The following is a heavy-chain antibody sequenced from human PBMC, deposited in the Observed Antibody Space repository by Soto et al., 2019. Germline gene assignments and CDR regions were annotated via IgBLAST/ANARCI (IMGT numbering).Heavy chain of an antibody. Sequence: QVQLVQSGAEVKKPGSSVKVSCTASGGTFSSYAISWVRQAPGQGLEWMGGIIPIFGTANYAQKFQGRVTITADESTITAYMELSSLRSEDTAVYYCAGPHDWYSRGYFDYWGQGTLVTVSS. CDR1: GGTFSSYA. J-gene: IGHJ4*02. CDR2: IIPIFGTA. CDR3: AGPHDWYSRGYFDY. D-gene: IGHD6-13*01. V-gene: IGHV1-69*01.